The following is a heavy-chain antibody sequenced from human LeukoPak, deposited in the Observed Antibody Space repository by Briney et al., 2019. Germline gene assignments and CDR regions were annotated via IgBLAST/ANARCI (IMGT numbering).Heavy chain of an antibody. CDR3: AKSFEDPLRV. Sequence: RGSLRLSCAASGFTFSSYSMNWVRQAPGKGLEWVSSISSSSSYIYYADSVKGRFTISRDNAKNSLYLQMNSLRAEDTAVYYCAKSFEDPLRVWGQGTLVTVSS. CDR1: GFTFSSYS. D-gene: IGHD4-17*01. J-gene: IGHJ4*02. V-gene: IGHV3-21*04. CDR2: ISSSSSYI.